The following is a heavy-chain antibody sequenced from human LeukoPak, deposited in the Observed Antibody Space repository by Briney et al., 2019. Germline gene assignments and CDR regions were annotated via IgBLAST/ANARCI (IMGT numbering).Heavy chain of an antibody. J-gene: IGHJ4*02. D-gene: IGHD3-10*01. Sequence: GGSLRLSCAASGFTFSSYNMNWVRQAPGKGLEWVSVIYSGGSTYYADSVKGRFTISRDNSKNTLYLQMNSLRAEDTAVYYCARDRGGVAAFDYWGQGTLVTVSS. CDR3: ARDRGGVAAFDY. V-gene: IGHV3-66*01. CDR1: GFTFSSYN. CDR2: IYSGGST.